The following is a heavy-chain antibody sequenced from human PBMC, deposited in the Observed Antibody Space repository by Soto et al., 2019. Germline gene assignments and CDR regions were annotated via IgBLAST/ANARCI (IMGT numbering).Heavy chain of an antibody. V-gene: IGHV4-34*01. J-gene: IGHJ4*02. Sequence: SETLSLTCAVYGGSFSGYYWSWIRQPPGKGLEWIGEINHSGSTNYNPSLKSRVTISVDTSKNQFSLKLSSVTAADTAVYYCAQGDSDYGDYSDYWGQGTLVTVSS. D-gene: IGHD4-17*01. CDR3: AQGDSDYGDYSDY. CDR1: GGSFSGYY. CDR2: INHSGST.